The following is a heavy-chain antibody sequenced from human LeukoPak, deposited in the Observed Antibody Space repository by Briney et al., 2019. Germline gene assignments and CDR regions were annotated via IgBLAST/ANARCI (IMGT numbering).Heavy chain of an antibody. CDR2: ISSSGSTI. V-gene: IGHV3-11*01. CDR3: ARYYYDSSGYYFQFDY. D-gene: IGHD3-22*01. J-gene: IGHJ4*02. Sequence: PGGSLRLSCAASGFTFSDYYMSWIRQPPGKGLEWVSYISSSGSTIYYADSVKGRFTISRDNAKNSLYLQMNSLRAEDTAVYYCARYYYDSSGYYFQFDYWGQGTLVTVSS. CDR1: GFTFSDYY.